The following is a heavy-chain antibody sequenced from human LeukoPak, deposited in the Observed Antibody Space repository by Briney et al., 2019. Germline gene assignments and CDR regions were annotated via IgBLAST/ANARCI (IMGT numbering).Heavy chain of an antibody. CDR3: ARDIVGATGDAFDI. CDR2: IRYDGSNK. V-gene: IGHV3-30*02. CDR1: GFTFSSYG. J-gene: IGHJ3*02. Sequence: GGSLRLSCAASGFTFSSYGMHWVRQAPGKGLEWVAFIRYDGSNKYYADSVKGRFTISRDNSKNTLYLQMNSLRAKDTALYYCARDIVGATGDAFDIWGQGTMVTVSS. D-gene: IGHD1-26*01.